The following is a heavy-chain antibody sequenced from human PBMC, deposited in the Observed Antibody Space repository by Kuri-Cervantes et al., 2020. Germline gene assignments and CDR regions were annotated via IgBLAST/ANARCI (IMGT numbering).Heavy chain of an antibody. D-gene: IGHD3-10*01. CDR1: GYTLTELS. J-gene: IGHJ6*02. CDR3: ATSRFGELFPSAHLFMDV. CDR2: FDPEDGET. V-gene: IGHV1-24*01. Sequence: ASVKVSCKVSGYTLTELSMHWVRQAPGKGLEWMGGFDPEDGETIYAQKFQGRVTMTEDTSTDTAYMELSSLRPEDTAVYYCATSRFGELFPSAHLFMDVWGQGTTVTVFS.